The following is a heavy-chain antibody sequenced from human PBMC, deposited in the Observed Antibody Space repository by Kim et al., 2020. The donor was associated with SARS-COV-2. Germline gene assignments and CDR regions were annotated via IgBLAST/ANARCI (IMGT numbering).Heavy chain of an antibody. D-gene: IGHD2-2*01. CDR1: GGSISSGGYY. Sequence: SETLSLTCTVSGGSISSGGYYWSWIRQHPGKGLEWIGYIYYSGSTYYNPSLKSRVTISVDTSKNQFSLKLSSVTAADTAVYYCARFVVVPAPQTLNWFDPWGQGTLVTVSS. J-gene: IGHJ5*02. V-gene: IGHV4-31*03. CDR3: ARFVVVPAPQTLNWFDP. CDR2: IYYSGST.